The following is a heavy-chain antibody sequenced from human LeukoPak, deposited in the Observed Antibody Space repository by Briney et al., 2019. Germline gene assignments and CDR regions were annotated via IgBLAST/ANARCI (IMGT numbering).Heavy chain of an antibody. CDR2: IIPILGIA. J-gene: IGHJ3*02. CDR3: ASGKRLRYFDWLSRTTDAFDI. Sequence: SVKVSCKASGGTFSSYAISWVRQASGQGLEWMGRIIPILGIANYAQKFQGRVTITAGKSTGTAYMELSSLRSEDTAVYYCASGKRLRYFDWLSRTTDAFDIWGQGTMVTVSS. V-gene: IGHV1-69*04. CDR1: GGTFSSYA. D-gene: IGHD3-9*01.